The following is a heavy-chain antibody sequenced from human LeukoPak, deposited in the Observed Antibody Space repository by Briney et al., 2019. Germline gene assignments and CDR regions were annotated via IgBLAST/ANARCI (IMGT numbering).Heavy chain of an antibody. Sequence: PSETLSLTCAVYGGSFSGCYWSWIRQPPGKGPEWIGEINHSGSTNYNPSLKSRVTISVDTSKNQSSLKLSSVTAADTAVYYCARSSGWFGRFDYWGQGTLVTVSS. J-gene: IGHJ4*02. CDR1: GGSFSGCY. D-gene: IGHD6-19*01. V-gene: IGHV4-34*01. CDR2: INHSGST. CDR3: ARSSGWFGRFDY.